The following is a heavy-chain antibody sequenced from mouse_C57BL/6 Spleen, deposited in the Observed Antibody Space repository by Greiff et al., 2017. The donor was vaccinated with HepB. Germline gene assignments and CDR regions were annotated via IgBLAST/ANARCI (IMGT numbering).Heavy chain of an antibody. CDR3: ARSGGLLPFDY. D-gene: IGHD2-3*01. CDR1: GYTFTSYW. V-gene: IGHV1-55*01. J-gene: IGHJ2*01. Sequence: QVHVKQPGAELVKPGASVKMSCKASGYTFTSYWITWVKQRPGQGLEWIGDIYPGSGSTNYNEKFKSKATLTVDTSSSTAYMQLSSLTSEDSAVYYCARSGGLLPFDYWGQGTTLTVSS. CDR2: IYPGSGST.